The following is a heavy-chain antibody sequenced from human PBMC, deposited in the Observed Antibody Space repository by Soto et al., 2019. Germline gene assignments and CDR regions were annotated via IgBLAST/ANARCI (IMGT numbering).Heavy chain of an antibody. J-gene: IGHJ4*02. V-gene: IGHV4-31*03. D-gene: IGHD5-18*01. CDR3: ASRDVDTTMVGRDY. CDR1: GDSISSGGYY. CDR2: TYYSGTT. Sequence: QVQLQESGPGLVKPSQTLSLTCTVSGDSISSGGYYWYWIRQHSGKGLEWIGFTYYSGTTYYNPSLKSRVTISVDTSKNQFSLKLRSVTAADTAVYYCASRDVDTTMVGRDYWGQGTMVTVSS.